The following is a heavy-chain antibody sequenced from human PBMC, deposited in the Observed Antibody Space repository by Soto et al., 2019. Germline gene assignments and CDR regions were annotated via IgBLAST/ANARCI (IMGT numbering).Heavy chain of an antibody. J-gene: IGHJ6*02. CDR3: ATEGDGSGSYYYGMDI. Sequence: QVQLVQSGAEVKKPGSSVKVSCKASGGTFSSYAITWVRQAPGQGLEWMGGIIPIFGTANYAQKFQGRVTITADESTSTAYMELSSLRSEDTAVYYCATEGDGSGSYYYGMDIWGQGTTVTVSS. D-gene: IGHD3-22*01. CDR1: GGTFSSYA. CDR2: IIPIFGTA. V-gene: IGHV1-69*12.